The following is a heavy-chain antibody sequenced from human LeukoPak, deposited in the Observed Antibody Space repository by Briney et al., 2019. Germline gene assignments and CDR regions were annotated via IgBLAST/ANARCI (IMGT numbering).Heavy chain of an antibody. V-gene: IGHV3-30*04. CDR2: ISYDGSNK. J-gene: IGHJ3*02. CDR1: GFTFSSYA. CDR3: ARDRLEAFDI. D-gene: IGHD6-19*01. Sequence: GGSLRLSCAASGFTFSSYAMHWVRQAPGKGLEWVAVISYDGSNKYYADSVKGRFTISGDNSKNTLYLQMNSLRAEDTAVYYCARDRLEAFDIWGQGTMVTVSS.